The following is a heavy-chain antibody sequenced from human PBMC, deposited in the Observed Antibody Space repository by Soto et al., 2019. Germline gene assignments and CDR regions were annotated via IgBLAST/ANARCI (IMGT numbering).Heavy chain of an antibody. CDR2: IYYNGST. J-gene: IGHJ4*02. CDR3: AREPSWSGYFEF. V-gene: IGHV4-59*01. Sequence: SETLSLTCTVSGGSTSSYYWSWIRQPPGKGLEWIGYIYYNGSTQYNPSLKSRVTMSVDTSKNQFSLKLNSVTAADTAVYYCAREPSWSGYFEFWGQGALVTVSS. D-gene: IGHD3-3*01. CDR1: GGSTSSYY.